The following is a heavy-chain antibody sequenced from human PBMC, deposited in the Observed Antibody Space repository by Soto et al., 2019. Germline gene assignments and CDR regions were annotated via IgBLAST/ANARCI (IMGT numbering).Heavy chain of an antibody. J-gene: IGHJ3*02. CDR1: GFTFSSYS. V-gene: IGHV3-21*01. Sequence: GGSLRLSCAASGFTFSSYSMNWVRQAPGKGLEWVSSIRRSAGNTHYADSVKGRFTISRDNAKNSMYLQMNSLRAEDTAVYYCARDQVPGLDAFDIWGQGTMVTVSS. CDR2: IRRSAGNT. CDR3: ARDQVPGLDAFDI.